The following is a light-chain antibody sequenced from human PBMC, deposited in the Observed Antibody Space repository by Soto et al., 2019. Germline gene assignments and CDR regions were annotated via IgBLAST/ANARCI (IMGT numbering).Light chain of an antibody. Sequence: VMTQSPATLSVSPGERVTLSCRASQSVSSNLAWYQQKPGQAPRLLIYGASTRVTDIPARFSGSGSGTEFTLTISSLQSEDFAVYYCQQYNNWPPWTFGQGTKV. CDR3: QQYNNWPPWT. CDR1: QSVSSN. CDR2: GAS. V-gene: IGKV3-15*01. J-gene: IGKJ1*01.